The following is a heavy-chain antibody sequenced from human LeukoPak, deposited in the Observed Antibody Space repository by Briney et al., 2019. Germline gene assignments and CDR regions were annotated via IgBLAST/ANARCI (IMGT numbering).Heavy chain of an antibody. J-gene: IGHJ4*02. V-gene: IGHV4-39*07. CDR3: ARGLYYGSGSYGY. Sequence: SETLSLTCTVSGGSVSSGTYYWSWIRQPPGKGLECIGEINHRGSANYNPSLKSRVTISVDTSNNQFSLKLSSVTAADTAMYYCARGLYYGSGSYGYWGQGTLVTVSS. CDR2: INHRGSA. CDR1: GGSVSSGTYY. D-gene: IGHD3-10*01.